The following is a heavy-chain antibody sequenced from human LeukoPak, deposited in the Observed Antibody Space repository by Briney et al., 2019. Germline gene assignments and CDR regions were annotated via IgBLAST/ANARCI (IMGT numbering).Heavy chain of an antibody. CDR2: INSDGSST. V-gene: IGHV3-74*01. CDR3: ACTTVTTGNFDY. CDR1: GFTFSSYS. J-gene: IGHJ4*02. D-gene: IGHD4-17*01. Sequence: GGSLRLSCAASGFTFSSYSMNWVRQAPGKGLVWVSRINSDGSSTSYADSVKGRFTISRDNAKNTLYLQMNSLRAEDTAVYYCACTTVTTGNFDYWGQGTLVTVSS.